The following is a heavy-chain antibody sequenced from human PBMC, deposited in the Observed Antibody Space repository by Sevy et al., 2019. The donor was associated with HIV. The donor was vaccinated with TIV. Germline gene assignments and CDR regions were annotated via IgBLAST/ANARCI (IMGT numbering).Heavy chain of an antibody. Sequence: ASVKVSCKASGYTFTSYDINWVRQATGQGLEWMGWMNPNSGNKGYAQKFQGRVTMTRNTSIRTAYMQLSSLRYEDTAVYYCARGRHGMDVWGQGTTVTVSS. CDR1: GYTFTSYD. CDR2: MNPNSGNK. CDR3: ARGRHGMDV. J-gene: IGHJ6*02. V-gene: IGHV1-8*01.